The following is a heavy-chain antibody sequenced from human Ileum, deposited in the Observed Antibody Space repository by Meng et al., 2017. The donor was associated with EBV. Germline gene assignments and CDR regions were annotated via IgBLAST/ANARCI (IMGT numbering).Heavy chain of an antibody. J-gene: IGHJ4*02. Sequence: LQLPESGPGRVRHSETLPLTCTVTAGSISSSDYYWGWIRQPPGKGLEWIGSLYFSGSTYSNPSLESRVTISVDTSNNQFSLKLSSVTAADTAVYYCARRGYSSGWYAYDYWGQGTLVTVSS. D-gene: IGHD6-19*01. CDR1: AGSISSSDYY. CDR2: LYFSGST. V-gene: IGHV4-39*01. CDR3: ARRGYSSGWYAYDY.